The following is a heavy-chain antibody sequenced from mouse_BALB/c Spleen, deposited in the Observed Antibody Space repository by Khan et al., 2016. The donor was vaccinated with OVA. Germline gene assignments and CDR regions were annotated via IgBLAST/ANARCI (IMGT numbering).Heavy chain of an antibody. V-gene: IGHV5-17*02. CDR2: ISSDSNTI. Sequence: EVELVESGGGLVQPGGSRKLSCAASGFTFTSYGMHWIRQAPEKGLEWVAYISSDSNTIYYADTVKGRFPISRENPTNTLFLQMTSLRSGDTAMYCCATSYFYGYYFDYWGQGTTLTVSS. CDR3: ATSYFYGYYFDY. J-gene: IGHJ2*01. CDR1: GFTFTSYG. D-gene: IGHD1-1*01.